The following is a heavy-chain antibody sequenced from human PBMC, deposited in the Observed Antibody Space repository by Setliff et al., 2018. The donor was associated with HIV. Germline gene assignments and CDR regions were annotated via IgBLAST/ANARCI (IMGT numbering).Heavy chain of an antibody. CDR2: MNPNSGNA. Sequence: ASVKVSCKASGYTFTSYDINWVRQATGQGLEWMGWMNPNSGNAGYAQKFQGRVTMTRNTSISTAYMELSSLRSEDTAVYYCARAQQQLVLPSFYYYYYMDVWGKGTTVTVSS. V-gene: IGHV1-8*02. D-gene: IGHD6-13*01. J-gene: IGHJ6*03. CDR3: ARAQQQLVLPSFYYYYYMDV. CDR1: GYTFTSYD.